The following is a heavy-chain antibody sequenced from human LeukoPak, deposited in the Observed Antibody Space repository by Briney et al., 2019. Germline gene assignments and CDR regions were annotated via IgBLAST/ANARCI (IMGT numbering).Heavy chain of an antibody. V-gene: IGHV4-4*02. D-gene: IGHD2-21*02. CDR1: GGSITSINW. CDR2: IYHSGTT. Sequence: PSETLSLTCTVSGGSITSINWWSWVRQPPGKGLEWIGEIYHSGTTNYNPSLESRITISVDKSKKQFSLKLNSVTAADTAVYYCARVNVTFFDYWGQGTLVTVSS. J-gene: IGHJ4*02. CDR3: ARVNVTFFDY.